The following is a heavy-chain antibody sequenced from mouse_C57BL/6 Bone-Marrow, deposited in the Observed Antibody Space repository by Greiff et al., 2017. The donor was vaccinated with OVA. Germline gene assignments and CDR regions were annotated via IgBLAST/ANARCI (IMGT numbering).Heavy chain of an antibody. Sequence: EVQGVESGGGLVQPGGSLKLSCAASGFTFSDYGMAWVRQAPRKGPEWVAFISNLAYSIYYADTVTGRFTISRENAKNTLYLEMSSLRSEDTAMYYCARQDYYGSLDYWGQGTTLTVSS. CDR1: GFTFSDYG. D-gene: IGHD1-1*01. CDR3: ARQDYYGSLDY. J-gene: IGHJ2*01. CDR2: ISNLAYSI. V-gene: IGHV5-15*01.